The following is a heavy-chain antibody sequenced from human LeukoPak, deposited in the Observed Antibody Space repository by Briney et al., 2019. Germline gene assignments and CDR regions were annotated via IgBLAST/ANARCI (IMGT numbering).Heavy chain of an antibody. J-gene: IGHJ4*02. CDR2: IKQDGSET. CDR3: GSTNSFSY. Sequence: GGSLRLSCAASGFAFSNYWMNWVRQAPGKGLEWVADIKQDGSETYYVDSVKGRFTISRDNAKNSLYLQMNSLRAEFTALYYCGSTNSFSYGRQGTLLTVSS. CDR1: GFAFSNYW. D-gene: IGHD2-2*01. V-gene: IGHV3-7*01.